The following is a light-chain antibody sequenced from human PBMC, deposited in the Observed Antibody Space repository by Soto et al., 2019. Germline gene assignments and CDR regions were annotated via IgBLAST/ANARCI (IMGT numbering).Light chain of an antibody. CDR1: QSLSSD. V-gene: IGKV3D-15*01. CDR2: GAS. J-gene: IGKJ1*01. Sequence: EIVMTQSPATLSVSPGERATLSCRASQSLSSDLAWYQQKVGQAPRLLIYGASNRATGIPARFSGSGSGTEFTLTISSLQSEDFAVYCCQQYNNWPATFGQGTKVDIK. CDR3: QQYNNWPAT.